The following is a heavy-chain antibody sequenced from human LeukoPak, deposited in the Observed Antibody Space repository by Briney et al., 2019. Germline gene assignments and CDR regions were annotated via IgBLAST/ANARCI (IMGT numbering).Heavy chain of an antibody. CDR1: GGSISSSSYY. CDR2: IYHSGST. Sequence: PSETLSLTCTDSGGSISSSSYYWGWIRQPPGKGLEWIGRIYHSGSTYYNPSLKSRVTISVDTSKNQFPLKLSSVTAADTAVYYCARESVRDGYNYTPLPDAFDIWGQGTMVTVSS. V-gene: IGHV4-39*06. D-gene: IGHD5-24*01. CDR3: ARESVRDGYNYTPLPDAFDI. J-gene: IGHJ3*02.